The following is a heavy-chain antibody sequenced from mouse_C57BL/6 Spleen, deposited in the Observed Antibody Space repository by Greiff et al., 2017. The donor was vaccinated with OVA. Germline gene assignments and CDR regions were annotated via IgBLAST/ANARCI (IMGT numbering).Heavy chain of an antibody. J-gene: IGHJ2*01. D-gene: IGHD4-1*01. CDR3: ARHTGYYFDY. CDR2: ISSGGSYT. Sequence: DVQLVESGGDLVKPGGSLKLSCAASGFTFSSYGMSWVRQTPDKRLEWVATISSGGSYTYYPDSVKGRFTISRDNAKNTLYLQMSSLKSEDTAMYYCARHTGYYFDYWGQGTTLTVSS. CDR1: GFTFSSYG. V-gene: IGHV5-6*01.